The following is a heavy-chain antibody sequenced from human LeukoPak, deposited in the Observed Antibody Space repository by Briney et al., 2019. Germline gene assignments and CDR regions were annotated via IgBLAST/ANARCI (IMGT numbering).Heavy chain of an antibody. CDR3: ARDYSSSWYAPCYYYGMDV. J-gene: IGHJ6*02. CDR2: ISSRGSTI. D-gene: IGHD6-13*01. Sequence: GASLRLSCAASGFTVSDYYMSWIRQAPGKGLEWVSYISSRGSTIYYGDSVKGRFAISRDNAKNSLYLQMNSLRAEDTAVYYCARDYSSSWYAPCYYYGMDVWGQGTTVTVSS. CDR1: GFTVSDYY. V-gene: IGHV3-11*01.